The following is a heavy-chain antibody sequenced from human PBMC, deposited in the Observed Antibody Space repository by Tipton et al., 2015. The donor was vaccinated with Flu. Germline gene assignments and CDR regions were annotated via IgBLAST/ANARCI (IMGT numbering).Heavy chain of an antibody. J-gene: IGHJ5*02. CDR3: ARDLGDFPSPVPNWFDP. D-gene: IGHD3-16*01. CDR2: IYFSGNT. CDR1: GGSISSSSYY. Sequence: TLSLTCTVSGGSISSSSYYWGWIRQPPGKGLEWIGSIYFSGNTYYNPSLKSPVTISLDTSKNQFSLKLRSVTAADTSMYFCARDLGDFPSPVPNWFDPWGRGTLVTVSS. V-gene: IGHV4-39*02.